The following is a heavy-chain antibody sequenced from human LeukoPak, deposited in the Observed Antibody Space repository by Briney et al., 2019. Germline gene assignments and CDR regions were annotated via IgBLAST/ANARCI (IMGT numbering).Heavy chain of an antibody. CDR3: ARVGIAVAGTHLNYYYGMDV. CDR1: GGTFSSYA. CDR2: IIPIFGTA. Sequence: SVKVSCKASGGTFSSYAISWVRQAPGQGLEWMGGIIPIFGTANYAQKFQGRVTITADESTSTAYMELSSLRSEDTAVYYCARVGIAVAGTHLNYYYGMDVWGQGTTVTVSS. V-gene: IGHV1-69*13. D-gene: IGHD6-19*01. J-gene: IGHJ6*02.